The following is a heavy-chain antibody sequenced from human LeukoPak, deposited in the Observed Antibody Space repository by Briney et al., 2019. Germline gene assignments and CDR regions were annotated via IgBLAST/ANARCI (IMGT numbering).Heavy chain of an antibody. CDR2: IYTSGST. J-gene: IGHJ4*02. V-gene: IGHV4-4*07. Sequence: SETLSLTCTVSGGSISSYYWSWIRQPAGKGLEWIGRIYTSGSTNYNPSLKSRVTMSVDTSKNQFSLKLSSATAADTAVYYCAGEYYYDSSGYYRWGQGTLVTVSS. CDR1: GGSISSYY. D-gene: IGHD3-22*01. CDR3: AGEYYYDSSGYYR.